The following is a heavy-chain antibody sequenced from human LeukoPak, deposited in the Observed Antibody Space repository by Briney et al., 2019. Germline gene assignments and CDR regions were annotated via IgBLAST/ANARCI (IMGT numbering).Heavy chain of an antibody. J-gene: IGHJ6*03. Sequence: SETLSLTCTVSGGSISSYYWSWIRQPPGKGLEWIGEINHSGSTNYNPSLKSRVTISVDTSKNQFSLKLSSVTAADTAVYYCARGQMQWTRRHHYYYYMDVWGKGTTVTVSS. CDR1: GGSISSYY. CDR2: INHSGST. V-gene: IGHV4-34*01. D-gene: IGHD2-2*01. CDR3: ARGQMQWTRRHHYYYYMDV.